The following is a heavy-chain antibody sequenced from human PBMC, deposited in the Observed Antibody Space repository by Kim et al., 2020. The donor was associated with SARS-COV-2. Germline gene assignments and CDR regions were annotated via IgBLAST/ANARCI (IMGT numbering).Heavy chain of an antibody. CDR1: GGSFSGYY. CDR3: AREKRGYSGQRYDSSGYYHSGNYYYGMDV. D-gene: IGHD3-22*01. J-gene: IGHJ6*02. CDR2: INHSGST. V-gene: IGHV4-34*01. Sequence: SETLSLTCAVYGGSFSGYYWSWIRQPPGKGLEWIGEINHSGSTNYNPSLKSRVTISVDTSKNQFSLKLSSVTAADTAVYYCAREKRGYSGQRYDSSGYYHSGNYYYGMDVWGQGTTVTVSS.